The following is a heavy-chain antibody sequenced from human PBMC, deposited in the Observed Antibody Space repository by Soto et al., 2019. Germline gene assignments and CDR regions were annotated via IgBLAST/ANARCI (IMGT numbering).Heavy chain of an antibody. J-gene: IGHJ6*03. D-gene: IGHD2-15*01. Sequence: SETLSLTCTVSGGSISSYYWSWIRQPPGKGLEWIGYIYYSGSTNYNPSLKSRVTISVDTSKNQFSLKLSSVTAADTAVYYCARGIVVVVAATQDYYYYYMDVWGKGTTVTVSS. V-gene: IGHV4-59*12. CDR3: ARGIVVVVAATQDYYYYYMDV. CDR2: IYYSGST. CDR1: GGSISSYY.